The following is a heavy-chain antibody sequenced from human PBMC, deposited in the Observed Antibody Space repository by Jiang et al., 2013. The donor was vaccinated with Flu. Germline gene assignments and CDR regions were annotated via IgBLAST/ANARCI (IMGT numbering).Heavy chain of an antibody. CDR3: ARNTHDPNWFDP. CDR1: GGSISSGGYY. J-gene: IGHJ5*02. V-gene: IGHV4-31*03. D-gene: IGHD1-1*01. Sequence: GLVKPSQTLSLTCTVSGGSISSGGYYWSWIRQHPGKGLEWIGYIYYSGSTYYNPSLKSRVTISVDTSKNQFSLKLSSVTAADTAVYYCARNTHDPNWFDPWGQGTLVTVSS. CDR2: IYYSGST.